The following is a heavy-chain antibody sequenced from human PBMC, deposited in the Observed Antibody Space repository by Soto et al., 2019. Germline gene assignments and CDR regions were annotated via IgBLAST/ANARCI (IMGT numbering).Heavy chain of an antibody. CDR3: ARGGITMIVVARALF. CDR1: GGSVSSGSYY. J-gene: IGHJ3*01. Sequence: PSETLSLTCTVSGGSVSSGSYYWSWIRQPPGKGLEWIGYIYYSGSTNYNPSLKSRVTISVDTSKNQFSLKLSSVTAADTAVYYCARGGITMIVVARALFWGQGTMVTVSS. CDR2: IYYSGST. D-gene: IGHD3-22*01. V-gene: IGHV4-61*01.